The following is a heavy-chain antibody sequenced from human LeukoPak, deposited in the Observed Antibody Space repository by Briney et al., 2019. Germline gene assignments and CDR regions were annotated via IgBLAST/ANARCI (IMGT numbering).Heavy chain of an antibody. V-gene: IGHV3-20*04. CDR1: GFTFDDYG. J-gene: IGHJ5*02. Sequence: GGSLRLSCAASGFTFDDYGMSWVRQAPGKGLEWVSGINWNGGSTGYADSVKGRFTNSRDNAKNSLYLQMNSLRTGDTALYYCAKDNPHNWFDPWGQGTLVTVSS. CDR3: AKDNPHNWFDP. CDR2: INWNGGST.